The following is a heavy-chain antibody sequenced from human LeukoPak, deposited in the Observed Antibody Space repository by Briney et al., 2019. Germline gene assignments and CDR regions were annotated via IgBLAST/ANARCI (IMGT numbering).Heavy chain of an antibody. V-gene: IGHV1-18*01. CDR3: ARDPLEYFDSSNHGH. Sequence: GASVKVSCKASGYTFTSYGINWVRQAPAQGHEWLGWIRAYNDDTNYAPKFQGRVIMTTDTSTNTAYMELRSLRSDDTAVYYCARDPLEYFDSSNHGHWGQGTLLTVSS. D-gene: IGHD3-22*01. J-gene: IGHJ4*02. CDR1: GYTFTSYG. CDR2: IRAYNDDT.